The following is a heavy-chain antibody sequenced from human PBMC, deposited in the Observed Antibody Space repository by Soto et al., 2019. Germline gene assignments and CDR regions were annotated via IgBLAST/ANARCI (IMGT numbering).Heavy chain of an antibody. Sequence: SVALSVARIGTDCSIWSGSSFGGWIRQPPGKGLEWIGSIYYSGSTYYNPSLKSRVTISVDTSKNQFSLKLSSVTAADTAVYYCARGDSVVVVAASDAFDIWGQGTMVT. CDR1: DCSIWSGSSF. CDR3: ARGDSVVVVAASDAFDI. CDR2: IYYSGST. D-gene: IGHD2-15*01. J-gene: IGHJ3*02. V-gene: IGHV4-39*01.